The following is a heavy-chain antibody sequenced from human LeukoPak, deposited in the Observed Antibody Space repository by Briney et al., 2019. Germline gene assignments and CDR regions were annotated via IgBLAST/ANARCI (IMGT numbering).Heavy chain of an antibody. J-gene: IGHJ6*02. D-gene: IGHD4-23*01. V-gene: IGHV3-21*01. Sequence: GALRLSWAASGFTLSSYTIDLVRQAPGKGLGVRPSIKRRKTYIYYADSVKGRFTISGDNAKSTLYLQMNSLRAEDTAVYYCVRESALAPVLGTRYSCYGMDVWGQGTTVTVSS. CDR3: VRESALAPVLGTRYSCYGMDV. CDR1: GFTLSSYT. CDR2: IKRRKTYI.